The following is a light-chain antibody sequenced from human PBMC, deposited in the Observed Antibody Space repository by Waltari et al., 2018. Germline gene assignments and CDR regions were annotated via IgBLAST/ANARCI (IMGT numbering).Light chain of an antibody. CDR1: QGLRNY. J-gene: IGKJ4*01. CDR3: QKYDNAVRT. V-gene: IGKV1-27*01. Sequence: DIPMTQSPSSLSASVGDRVTMTCRASQGLRNYLDWYQQRPGKVPKLLIYGASTLQSGVPSRFSGSGSGTDFTLTISSLQPEDVATYYCQKYDNAVRTFGGGTKVEIK. CDR2: GAS.